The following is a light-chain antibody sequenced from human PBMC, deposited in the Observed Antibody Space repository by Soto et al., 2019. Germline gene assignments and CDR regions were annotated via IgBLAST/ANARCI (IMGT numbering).Light chain of an antibody. V-gene: IGKV3D-15*01. CDR1: QSVSSN. CDR3: QQYNEWPQIT. CDR2: GAS. J-gene: IGKJ5*01. Sequence: EIVLTQSPATLSLSPGERATLSCRASQSVSSNLAWYQQKPGQAPRLLIYGASTRATGIPARFSGSGSGSEFTLTISSLQSEDFAVYYCQQYNEWPQITFGQGTRLEIK.